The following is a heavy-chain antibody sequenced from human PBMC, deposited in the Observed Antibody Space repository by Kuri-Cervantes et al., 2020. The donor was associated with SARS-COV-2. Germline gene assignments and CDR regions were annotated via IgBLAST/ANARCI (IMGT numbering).Heavy chain of an antibody. J-gene: IGHJ4*02. V-gene: IGHV4-59*01. Sequence: SETLSLTCTVSGGSTSSFYWSWIRQPPGKGLEWIGYFYHSGITNYDPSLKSRVTISGDTSKNQLSLKLTSVTAADTAVYYCARDNVLYSGSGFDLWGQGTLVTVSS. CDR1: GGSTSSFY. CDR2: FYHSGIT. CDR3: ARDNVLYSGSGFDL. D-gene: IGHD1-26*01.